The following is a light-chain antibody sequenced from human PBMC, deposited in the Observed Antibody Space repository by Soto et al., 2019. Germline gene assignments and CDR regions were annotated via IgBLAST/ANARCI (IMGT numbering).Light chain of an antibody. Sequence: VLTQSPGTLSLSPGERATLSCRASQSVSSYLAWYQQKPGQAPRLLIYDASNRATGIPARFSGSGSGTDFTLTISSLEPEDFAVYYCQQYNNWPITFGPGTKVDIK. CDR2: DAS. J-gene: IGKJ3*01. CDR3: QQYNNWPIT. CDR1: QSVSSY. V-gene: IGKV3-11*01.